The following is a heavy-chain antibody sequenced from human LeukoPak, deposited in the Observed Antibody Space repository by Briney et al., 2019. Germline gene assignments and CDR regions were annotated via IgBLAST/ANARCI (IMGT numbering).Heavy chain of an antibody. Sequence: TGGSLRLSCAASGFIFEDYTMHWVRQAPGKTLEWVSLISWDGTTYYADSVRGRFTISRDNSKDSLYLQMDTLRSEDTAFYYCVKDLSYETSGSFFDFWGQGTLVTVS. D-gene: IGHD3-22*01. V-gene: IGHV3-43*01. CDR1: GFIFEDYT. CDR3: VKDLSYETSGSFFDF. CDR2: ISWDGTT. J-gene: IGHJ4*02.